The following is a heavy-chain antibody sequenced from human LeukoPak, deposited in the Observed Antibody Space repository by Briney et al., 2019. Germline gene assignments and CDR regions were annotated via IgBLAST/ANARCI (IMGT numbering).Heavy chain of an antibody. CDR2: IYSGGNT. CDR1: GFNLSSNY. J-gene: IGHJ3*02. CDR3: ARGAKWFGDLLGAPVI. Sequence: GGSLILSCASFGFNLSSNYISGTRQAPGKGLEWVSVIYSGGNTYYADSVKGRFTISRDNSKNTLYLQMNSLRAEDTGVYYCARGAKWFGDLLGAPVIWGQGTMVTVSS. V-gene: IGHV3-53*01. D-gene: IGHD3-10*01.